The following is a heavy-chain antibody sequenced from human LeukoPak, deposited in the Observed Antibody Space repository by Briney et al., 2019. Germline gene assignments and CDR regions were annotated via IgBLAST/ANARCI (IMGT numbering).Heavy chain of an antibody. CDR3: ARENKPALLGWDSPRNWFDP. D-gene: IGHD3-3*01. CDR2: INPNSGGT. Sequence: ASVKVSCKASGYTFTGYYMHWVRQAPGQGLEWMGWINPNSGGTNYAQKLQGWVTMTRDTSISTAYMELSRLRSDDTAVYYCARENKPALLGWDSPRNWFDPWGQGTLVTVSS. V-gene: IGHV1-2*04. J-gene: IGHJ5*02. CDR1: GYTFTGYY.